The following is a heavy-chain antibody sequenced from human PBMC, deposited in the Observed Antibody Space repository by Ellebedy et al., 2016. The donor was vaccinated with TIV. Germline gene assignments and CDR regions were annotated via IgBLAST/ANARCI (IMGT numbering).Heavy chain of an antibody. V-gene: IGHV4-34*01. CDR3: ARVRLLGYCSSTSCYAGQPTPYYYYYGMDV. J-gene: IGHJ6*02. CDR2: INHSGST. CDR1: GGSFSGYY. Sequence: SETLSLXCAVYGGSFSGYYWSWIRQPPGKGLEWIGEINHSGSTNYNPSLKSRVTISVDTSKNQFSLKLSSVTAADTAVYYCARVRLLGYCSSTSCYAGQPTPYYYYYGMDVWGQGTTVTVSS. D-gene: IGHD2-2*03.